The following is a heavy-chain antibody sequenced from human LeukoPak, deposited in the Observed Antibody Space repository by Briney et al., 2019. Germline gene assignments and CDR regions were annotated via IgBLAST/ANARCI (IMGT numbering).Heavy chain of an antibody. J-gene: IGHJ4*02. V-gene: IGHV3-33*01. CDR2: IWYGGSKE. CDR3: ARDLSFGSLDF. Sequence: PGGSLRLSCAASGFILSSHGMHWVRQAPGKGLEWVALIWYGGSKENYADSVKGRFTISRDMSKNTLNLQMNSLRVEDTAVFYCARDLSFGSLDFRGQGTLVTVSS. CDR1: GFILSSHG. D-gene: IGHD1-26*01.